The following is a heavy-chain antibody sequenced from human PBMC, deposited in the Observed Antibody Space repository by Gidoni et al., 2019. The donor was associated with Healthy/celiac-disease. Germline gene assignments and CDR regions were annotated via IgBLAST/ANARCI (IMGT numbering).Heavy chain of an antibody. CDR1: GFTFSSYA. D-gene: IGHD6-13*01. Sequence: EVQLLESGGGLVQPGGSLRLSCAASGFTFSSYAMSWVRQAPGKGLEWVSAISGSGGSTYYADSVKGRFTISRDNSKNTLYLQMNSLRAEDTAVYYCAKPHEGSKTLLEYYGMDVWGQGTTVTVSS. CDR2: ISGSGGST. V-gene: IGHV3-23*01. J-gene: IGHJ6*02. CDR3: AKPHEGSKTLLEYYGMDV.